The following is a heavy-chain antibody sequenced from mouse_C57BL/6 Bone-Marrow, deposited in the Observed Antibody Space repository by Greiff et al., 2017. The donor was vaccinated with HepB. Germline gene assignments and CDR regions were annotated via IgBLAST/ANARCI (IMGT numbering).Heavy chain of an antibody. D-gene: IGHD1-1*01. CDR3: ARGHYGRDY. CDR2: IYPSDSET. CDR1: GYTFTSYW. Sequence: QVQLQQPGAELVRPGSSVKLSCKASGYTFTSYWMDWVKQRPGQGLEWIGNIYPSDSETHYNQKFKDKATLTVDKSSSTAYMQLSSLTSEDSAVYYCARGHYGRDYWGQGTTLTVSS. J-gene: IGHJ2*01. V-gene: IGHV1-61*01.